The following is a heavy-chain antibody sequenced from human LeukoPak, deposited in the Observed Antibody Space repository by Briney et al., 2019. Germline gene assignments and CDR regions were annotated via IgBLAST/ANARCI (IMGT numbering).Heavy chain of an antibody. CDR2: IIPILGIA. CDR3: ASDGIPNYYGSGGFPFDY. V-gene: IGHV1-69*04. J-gene: IGHJ4*02. D-gene: IGHD3-10*01. CDR1: GGTFSSYA. Sequence: GASVKVSCKASGGTFSSYAISWVRQAPGQGLEWMGRIIPILGIANYAQKFQGRVTITADKSTSRAYMELSSLRSEDTAVYYCASDGIPNYYGSGGFPFDYWGQGTLVTVSS.